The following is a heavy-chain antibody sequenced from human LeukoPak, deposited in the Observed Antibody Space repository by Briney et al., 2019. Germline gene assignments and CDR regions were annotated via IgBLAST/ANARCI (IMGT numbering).Heavy chain of an antibody. CDR2: IYYRGST. J-gene: IGHJ4*02. V-gene: IGHV4-59*01. D-gene: IGHD3-22*01. CDR3: ARLSGYSSGHYYSDY. CDR1: GGSISSGY. Sequence: SETLSLTCTVSGGSISSGYWSWIRQPPGKGLEWIGYIYYRGSTNYNPSLKSRVTISVDTSKNQFSLKLSSVTAADTAVYYCARLSGYSSGHYYSDYWGQGTLVTVSS.